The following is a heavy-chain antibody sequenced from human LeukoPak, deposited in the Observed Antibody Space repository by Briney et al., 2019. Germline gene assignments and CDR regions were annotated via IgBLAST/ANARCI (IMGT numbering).Heavy chain of an antibody. J-gene: IGHJ4*02. CDR3: ASESIAVAGTAY. Sequence: ASVKVSCKASGYTFTGYYMHWVRQAPGQGLEWMGRINPNSGGTNYAQKFQGRVTMTRDTSISTAYMELSRLRSDDTAVYYCASESIAVAGTAYWGQGTLVTVYS. D-gene: IGHD6-19*01. CDR1: GYTFTGYY. CDR2: INPNSGGT. V-gene: IGHV1-2*06.